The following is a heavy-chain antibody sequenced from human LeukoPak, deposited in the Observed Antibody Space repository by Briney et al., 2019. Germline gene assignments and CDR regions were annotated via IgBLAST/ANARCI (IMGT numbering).Heavy chain of an antibody. CDR3: ARDFDSGYSYGYWFDP. CDR1: GYTFTGYY. CDR2: INPNSGGT. D-gene: IGHD5-18*01. J-gene: IGHJ5*02. Sequence: ASVKVSCKASGYTFTGYYMHWVRQAPGQGLEWMGWINPNSGGTNYAQKFQGRVTMTRDTSISTAYMELSRLRSDDTAVYYCARDFDSGYSYGYWFDPWGQGTLVTVSS. V-gene: IGHV1-2*02.